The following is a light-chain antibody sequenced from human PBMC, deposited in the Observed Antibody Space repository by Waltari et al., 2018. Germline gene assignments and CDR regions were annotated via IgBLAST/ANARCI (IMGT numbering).Light chain of an antibody. CDR3: QHHVRLPAT. CDR2: GAS. J-gene: IGKJ1*01. Sequence: IVLTQSPGTLSWSPGGRATLSCRASQNIGNYLAWYQHKPGQAPRLLIYGASSRAAGIPDRFSGRWSGADFSLTISRLEPEDFAVYYCQHHVRLPATFGQGTKV. V-gene: IGKV3-20*01. CDR1: QNIGNY.